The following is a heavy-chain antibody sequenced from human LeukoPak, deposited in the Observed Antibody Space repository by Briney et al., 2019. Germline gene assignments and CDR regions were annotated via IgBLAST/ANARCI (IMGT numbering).Heavy chain of an antibody. CDR2: INHSGST. Sequence: SETLSLTCAVYGGSFSGYYWSWIRQPPGKGLEWIGEINHSGSTNHNPSLKSRVTISVDTSKNQFSLKLSSVTAADTAVYYCARGWVYSGYLFDYWGQGTLVTVSS. J-gene: IGHJ4*02. CDR1: GGSFSGYY. D-gene: IGHD5-12*01. V-gene: IGHV4-34*01. CDR3: ARGWVYSGYLFDY.